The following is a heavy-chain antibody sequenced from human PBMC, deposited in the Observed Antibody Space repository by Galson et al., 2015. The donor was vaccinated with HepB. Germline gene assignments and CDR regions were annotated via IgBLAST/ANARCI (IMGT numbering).Heavy chain of an antibody. V-gene: IGHV3-23*01. J-gene: IGHJ6*03. CDR3: AKAASRGDYYYYYMDV. Sequence: LRLSCAASGFTSGLTFSSYAMSWVRQAPGKGLQWVSTISSSGGTTYYADSVEGRFTISRDNSKNTVYLQMDSLRADDTAVYYCAKAASRGDYYYYYMDVWGIGTTVTVSS. CDR1: GFTSGLTFSSYA. CDR2: ISSSGGTT.